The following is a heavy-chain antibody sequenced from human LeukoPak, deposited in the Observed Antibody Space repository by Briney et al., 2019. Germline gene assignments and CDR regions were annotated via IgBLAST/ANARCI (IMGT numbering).Heavy chain of an antibody. J-gene: IGHJ5*02. V-gene: IGHV4-61*01. D-gene: IGHD6-13*01. CDR3: ARAGVPGIAAS. CDR2: IYYSGST. CDR1: GGSVSSGSYY. Sequence: PSETLSLTCTVSGGSVSSGSYYWSWIRQPPGKGLEWIGYIYYSGSTNYNPSLKSRVTISVDTSKNQFSLKLSSVTAADTAVYYCARAGVPGIAASWGQGTLVTVSS.